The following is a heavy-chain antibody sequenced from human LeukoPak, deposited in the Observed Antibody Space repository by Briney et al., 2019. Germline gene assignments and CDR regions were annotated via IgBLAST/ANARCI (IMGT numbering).Heavy chain of an antibody. CDR1: GYTFTGYY. J-gene: IGHJ4*02. CDR3: ARVRAVGFQNTAMVTGVLDY. CDR2: INPNSGGT. V-gene: IGHV1-2*02. D-gene: IGHD5-18*01. Sequence: GASVKVSCKASGYTFTGYYMHWVRQAPGQGLEWMGWINPNSGGTNYAQKFQGRVTMTRDTSISTAYMELSRLRSDDTAVYYCARVRAVGFQNTAMVTGVLDYWGQGTLVTVSS.